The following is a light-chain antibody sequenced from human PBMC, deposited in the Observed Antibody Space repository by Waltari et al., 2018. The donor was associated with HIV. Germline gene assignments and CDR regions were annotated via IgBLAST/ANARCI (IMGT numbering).Light chain of an antibody. J-gene: IGLJ3*02. V-gene: IGLV1-44*01. CDR3: ATWDDSLNAWV. Sequence: QSVLNQSPSASGTPGQRVIISCSGSSYNIGSNTVTWYQQFPGTAPKLLIYSYGQRPSGVPERFAGSKSATSASLAISGVRSEDEADYYCATWDDSLNAWVFGGGTKLTVL. CDR2: SYG. CDR1: SYNIGSNT.